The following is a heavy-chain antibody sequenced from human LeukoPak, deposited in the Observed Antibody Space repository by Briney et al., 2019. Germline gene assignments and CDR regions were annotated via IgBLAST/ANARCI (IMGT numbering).Heavy chain of an antibody. J-gene: IGHJ4*02. CDR1: GFTFSSYA. CDR3: AREGGGSYCSSTSCLGDY. D-gene: IGHD2-2*01. Sequence: GGSLRLSCVASGFTFSSYAMSWVRQAPGKGLEWVASIKQDGSDKYYVDSVKGRFTISRDNAKNLLYLQMNSLRAEDTAVYYCAREGGGSYCSSTSCLGDYWGQGTLVTVSS. V-gene: IGHV3-7*03. CDR2: IKQDGSDK.